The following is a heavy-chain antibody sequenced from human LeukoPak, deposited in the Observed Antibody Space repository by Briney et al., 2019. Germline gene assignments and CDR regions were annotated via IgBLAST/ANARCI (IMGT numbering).Heavy chain of an antibody. V-gene: IGHV4-34*01. CDR3: ARCSTPHYYYYMDV. CDR2: INHSGST. CDR1: GGSFSGYY. Sequence: SETLSLTCAVYGGSFSGYYWSWIRQPPGKGLEWIGEINHSGSTNYNPSLKSRVTISVDTSKNQFSLKLSSVTAADTAVYYCARCSTPHYYYYMDVWGKGTTVTISS. J-gene: IGHJ6*03. D-gene: IGHD2-2*01.